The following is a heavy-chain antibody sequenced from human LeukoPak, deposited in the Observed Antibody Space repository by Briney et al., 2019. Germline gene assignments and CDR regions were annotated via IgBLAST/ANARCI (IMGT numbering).Heavy chain of an antibody. CDR1: GGSFSGYY. CDR3: ARSPPDYYDSSGSKGDY. Sequence: SETLSLTCAVYGGSFSGYYWSWIRQPPGKGLEWIGEINHSGSTNYNPSLKSRVTISVDTSKNQFSLKLSSVTAADTAVYYCARSPPDYYDSSGSKGDYWGRGTLVTVSS. J-gene: IGHJ4*02. D-gene: IGHD3-22*01. V-gene: IGHV4-34*01. CDR2: INHSGST.